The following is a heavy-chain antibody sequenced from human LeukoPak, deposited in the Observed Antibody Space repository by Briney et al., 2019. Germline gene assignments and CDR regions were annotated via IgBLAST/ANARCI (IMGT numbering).Heavy chain of an antibody. CDR1: GFTFSSYA. V-gene: IGHV3-23*01. CDR3: AKGSILEWLLPYYYYYYMDV. D-gene: IGHD3-3*01. CDR2: ISGSGGST. J-gene: IGHJ6*03. Sequence: GGSLRLSCAASGFTFSSYAMSWVRQAPGKGLEWVSAISGSGGSTYYADSVKGRFTISRDNSKNTLYLQMNSLRAEDTAVYYCAKGSILEWLLPYYYYYYMDVWCKGTTVTVSS.